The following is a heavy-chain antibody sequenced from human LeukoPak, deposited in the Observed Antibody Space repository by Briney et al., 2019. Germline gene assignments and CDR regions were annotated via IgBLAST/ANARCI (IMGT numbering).Heavy chain of an antibody. CDR3: ANLDMATISLDY. CDR2: VYYSGRT. CDR1: GGSISSSSYY. V-gene: IGHV4-61*01. J-gene: IGHJ4*02. Sequence: PSETLSLTCTVSGGSISSSSYYWNWIRQPPGKGLERIGYVYYSGRTNYNPSLKSRVTISIDTSKNQFSLRLRSVTAADTAVYYCANLDMATISLDYWGQGTLVTVSS. D-gene: IGHD5-24*01.